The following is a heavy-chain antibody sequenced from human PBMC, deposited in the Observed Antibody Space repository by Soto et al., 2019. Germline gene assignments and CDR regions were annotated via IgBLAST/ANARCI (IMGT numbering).Heavy chain of an antibody. CDR3: AREVGYGDYLD. D-gene: IGHD4-17*01. Sequence: ASVKVSCKASGYTFTYYALHWVRQAPGQRLEWMGWINAANGNTKYSQKFQGRVTITRDTSASTVYMELSSLRSEDTAVFYCAREVGYGDYLDWGQRTLVTVSS. V-gene: IGHV1-3*01. CDR2: INAANGNT. J-gene: IGHJ4*02. CDR1: GYTFTYYA.